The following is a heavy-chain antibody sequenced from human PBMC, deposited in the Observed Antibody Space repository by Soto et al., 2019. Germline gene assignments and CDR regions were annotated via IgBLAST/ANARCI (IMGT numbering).Heavy chain of an antibody. D-gene: IGHD4-4*01. V-gene: IGHV4-34*01. J-gene: IGHJ5*02. CDR1: GGSFSGYY. Sequence: QVQLQQWGAGLLKPSETLSLTCAVYGGSFSGYYWSWIRQPPGKGLEWIGAINHSGSTNYNPSLKSRVTISVDTSKNQFSLKLSSVTAADTAVYYCARGTTVTTGLSDWFDPWGQGTLVTVSS. CDR2: INHSGST. CDR3: ARGTTVTTGLSDWFDP.